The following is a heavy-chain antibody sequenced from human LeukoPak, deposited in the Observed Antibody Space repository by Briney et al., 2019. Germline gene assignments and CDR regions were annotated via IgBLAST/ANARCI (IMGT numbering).Heavy chain of an antibody. D-gene: IGHD3-16*02. CDR1: GYTFTGYY. Sequence: PKASVKVSCKASGYTFTGYYMYWVRQAPGQGLEWMGRINPNSGGTNYAQKFQGRVTMTRDTSINTAYMELSRLRSDDTAVYYCARGGAYDYVWGSYRYFDHWGQGNPGHRLL. J-gene: IGHJ4*02. CDR2: INPNSGGT. CDR3: ARGGAYDYVWGSYRYFDH. V-gene: IGHV1-2*06.